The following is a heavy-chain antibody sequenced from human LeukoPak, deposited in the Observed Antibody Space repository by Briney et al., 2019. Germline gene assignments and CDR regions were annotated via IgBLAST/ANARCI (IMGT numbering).Heavy chain of an antibody. CDR2: IVGGAGGT. Sequence: GGSLRLSCRASGFNFGDYVLTWVRQAPGKGLEWVSGIVGGAGGTYYADSVKGRFTISRDNSKNTLYLQMNSLRAEDTAVYYCAHGSMYQLDYWGQGTLVTVSS. CDR3: AHGSMYQLDY. D-gene: IGHD2-2*01. CDR1: GFNFGDYV. V-gene: IGHV3-23*01. J-gene: IGHJ4*02.